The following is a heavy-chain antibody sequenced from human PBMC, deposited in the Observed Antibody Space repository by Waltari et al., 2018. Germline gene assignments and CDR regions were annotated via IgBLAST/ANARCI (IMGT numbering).Heavy chain of an antibody. D-gene: IGHD2-2*01. V-gene: IGHV3-23*01. CDR1: GFLFSSYD. CDR3: AKGPAARTNWFDP. Sequence: EVQLLESGGGLVQPGGSLRLSCAASGFLFSSYDMSWVRQAPGKGLGWVSGMSGIGSKIHYADSVRGRFTISRENAKNTVYLQMNSLRAEDTAVYYCAKGPAARTNWFDPWGQGTLVTVSS. J-gene: IGHJ5*02. CDR2: MSGIGSKI.